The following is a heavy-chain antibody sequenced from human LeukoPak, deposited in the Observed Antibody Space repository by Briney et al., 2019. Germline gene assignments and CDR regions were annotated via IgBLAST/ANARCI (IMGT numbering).Heavy chain of an antibody. D-gene: IGHD2-21*02. CDR3: ARAAYCGGDCYNEQYYYYGMDV. V-gene: IGHV1-18*01. CDR2: ISAYNGNT. Sequence: ASVKVSCKASGYTFTSYGISWVRQAPGQGLEWMGWISAYNGNTNYAQKLQGRVTMTTDTSTSTAYMELRSLRSDDTAVYYCARAAYCGGDCYNEQYYYYGMDVWGQGTTVTVSS. J-gene: IGHJ6*02. CDR1: GYTFTSYG.